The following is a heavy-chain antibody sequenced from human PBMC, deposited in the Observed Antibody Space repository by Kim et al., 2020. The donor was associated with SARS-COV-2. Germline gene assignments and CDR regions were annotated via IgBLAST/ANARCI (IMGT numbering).Heavy chain of an antibody. D-gene: IGHD3-9*01. CDR1: GYTFTSYD. V-gene: IGHV1-8*01. J-gene: IGHJ5*02. CDR2: MNPNSGNT. Sequence: ASVKVSCKASGYTFTSYDINWVRQATGQGLEWMGWMNPNSGNTGYAQKFQGRVTMTRNTSISTAYMELSSLRSEDTAVYYCARDFDWLLTNANWFDPWGQGTLVTVSS. CDR3: ARDFDWLLTNANWFDP.